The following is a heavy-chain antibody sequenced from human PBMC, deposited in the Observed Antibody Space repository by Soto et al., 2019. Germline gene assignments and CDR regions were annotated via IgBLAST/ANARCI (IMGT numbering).Heavy chain of an antibody. J-gene: IGHJ4*02. D-gene: IGHD1-26*01. CDR2: SRNKANSYST. V-gene: IGHV3-72*01. Sequence: PGGSLRLSCAASGFTFSDHYMDWVRQAPGKGLEWVGRSRNKANSYSTEYAASVKGRFTISRNESKNSLYLQINSLKTEDTAVYYCARFSGSYTRGLDYWGQGTLVTVSS. CDR3: ARFSGSYTRGLDY. CDR1: GFTFSDHY.